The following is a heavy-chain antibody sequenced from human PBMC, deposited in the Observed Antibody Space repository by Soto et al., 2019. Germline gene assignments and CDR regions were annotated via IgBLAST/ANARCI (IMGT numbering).Heavy chain of an antibody. V-gene: IGHV3-23*01. CDR3: AKSLRYFDWLPAV. J-gene: IGHJ6*02. D-gene: IGHD3-9*01. Sequence: EVQLLESGGGLVQPGGSLRLSCAASGFTFSSYAMSWVRQAPGKGLEWVSAISGSGGSTYYADSVKGRFTISRDNSKNALYLQMNSLRAEDTAVYYCAKSLRYFDWLPAVWGQGTTVTVSS. CDR2: ISGSGGST. CDR1: GFTFSSYA.